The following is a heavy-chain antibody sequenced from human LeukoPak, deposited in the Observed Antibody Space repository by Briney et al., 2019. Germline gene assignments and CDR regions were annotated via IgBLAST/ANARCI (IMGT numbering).Heavy chain of an antibody. CDR3: AKGEWLAHFDY. CDR2: ISGSGGGT. CDR1: GFTSSNFG. V-gene: IGHV3-23*01. J-gene: IGHJ4*02. D-gene: IGHD6-19*01. Sequence: GGSLRLSCAASGFTSSNFGMHWVRQAPGKGLEWVSTISGSGGGTYYADSVKGRFTISRDNSKNTLYLQMNSLRAEDTAVYYCAKGEWLAHFDYWGQGTLVTVSS.